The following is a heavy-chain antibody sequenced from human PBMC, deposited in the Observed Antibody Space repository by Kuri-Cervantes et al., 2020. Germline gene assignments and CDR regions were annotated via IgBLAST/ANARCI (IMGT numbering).Heavy chain of an antibody. Sequence: ASVKVSCKASGYTFTSCYMHWVRQAPGQGPEWMGGFDPEQGETIYAQQFQGRVTMTEDTSTDTAYMELTSLRSDDTAVYYCATLRAQDGSSFDYWGQGTLVTVSS. CDR2: FDPEQGET. J-gene: IGHJ4*02. CDR1: GYTFTSCY. CDR3: ATLRAQDGSSFDY. D-gene: IGHD6-13*01. V-gene: IGHV1-24*01.